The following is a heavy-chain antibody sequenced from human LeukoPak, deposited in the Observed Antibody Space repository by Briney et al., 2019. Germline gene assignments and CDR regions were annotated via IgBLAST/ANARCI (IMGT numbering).Heavy chain of an antibody. CDR1: GYTFTDYY. CDR2: INPTSGAT. D-gene: IGHD4-17*01. CDR3: TRYSLGGDYDFGY. Sequence: ASVKVSCKTSGYTFTDYYIHWVRQAPGQGLEWMGWINPTSGATDYAQKFKGRVTMTRDSSISTAHMELNSLKSDDTAVFYCTRYSLGGDYDFGYWGQGTLVAVSS. V-gene: IGHV1-2*02. J-gene: IGHJ4*02.